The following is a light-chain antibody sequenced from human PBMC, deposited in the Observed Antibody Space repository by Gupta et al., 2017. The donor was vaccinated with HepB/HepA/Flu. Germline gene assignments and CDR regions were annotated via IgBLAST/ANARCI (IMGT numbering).Light chain of an antibody. V-gene: IGLV3-1*01. CDR2: EDK. CDR3: QAWDSRRNYV. Sequence: SSELTPPPSVSVSPGQTASITCSGDKLGDKYASWYQQKPGQSPVLVIYEDKKRPSGIPERFSGSNSGNTATLTISGTQAMEEADYYCQAWDSRRNYVFGTGTKVTVL. J-gene: IGLJ1*01. CDR1: KLGDKY.